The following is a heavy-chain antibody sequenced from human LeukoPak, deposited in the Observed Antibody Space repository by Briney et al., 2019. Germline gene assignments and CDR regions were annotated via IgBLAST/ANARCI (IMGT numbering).Heavy chain of an antibody. V-gene: IGHV1-2*02. Sequence: ASVKVSCKASGYTFTGYYMHWVRQAPGQGLEWMGWINPNSGGTNYAQKFQGRVTMTRDTSISTAYMELSRLRSDDTAVYYCARDISGTYYEGFDYWGQGTLVTVSS. CDR3: ARDISGTYYEGFDY. CDR1: GYTFTGYY. CDR2: INPNSGGT. D-gene: IGHD1-26*01. J-gene: IGHJ4*02.